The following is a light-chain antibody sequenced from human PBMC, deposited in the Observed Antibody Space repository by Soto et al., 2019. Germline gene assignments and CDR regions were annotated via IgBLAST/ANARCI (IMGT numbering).Light chain of an antibody. Sequence: DIQMTQSPSSLSASVGDRVTITCRASQGISNYLAWYQQKPGKVPKLLIYAASTLQSGVPSRFSGSGSGTDYTLTISRLQPEDVATYYCQKYNSAPQNTFGQGTKLEIK. J-gene: IGKJ2*01. V-gene: IGKV1-27*01. CDR1: QGISNY. CDR2: AAS. CDR3: QKYNSAPQNT.